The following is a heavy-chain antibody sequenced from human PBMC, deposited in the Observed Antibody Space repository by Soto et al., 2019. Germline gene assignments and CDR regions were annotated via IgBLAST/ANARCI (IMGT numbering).Heavy chain of an antibody. J-gene: IGHJ4*02. CDR3: ARDLSVAGPDY. V-gene: IGHV3-30*03. D-gene: IGHD6-19*01. CDR2: ISYDESDK. CDR1: GFTFRSYA. Sequence: GGSLRLSCAASGFTFRSYAMHWVRQAPGKGLEWVAVISYDESDKYCADSLKGRSTISRDNSKNTLYLQMNSLRGEDTAVYYCARDLSVAGPDYWGQGTLVTVSS.